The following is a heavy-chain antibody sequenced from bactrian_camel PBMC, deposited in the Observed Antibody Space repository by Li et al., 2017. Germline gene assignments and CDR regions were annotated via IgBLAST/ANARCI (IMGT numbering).Heavy chain of an antibody. J-gene: IGHJ4*01. D-gene: IGHD1*01. CDR2: IAPATGST. CDR1: GYSGQC. Sequence: HVQLVESGGGSVQAGGSLRLSCAASGYSGQCLGWFRQVPGKEREGVAAIAPATGSTYYDDSIEGRFTVSHVNSNNTLHLQMNCLKPEDTAVYYCAADLGWCGSAPLQRTFRNWGQGTQVTVS. CDR3: AADLGWCGSAPLQRTFRN. V-gene: IGHV3S1*01.